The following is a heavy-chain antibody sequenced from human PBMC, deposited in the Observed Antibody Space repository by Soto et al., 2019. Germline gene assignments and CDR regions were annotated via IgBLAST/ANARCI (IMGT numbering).Heavy chain of an antibody. D-gene: IGHD2-2*01. Sequence: EVQVVESGGGLVQPGGSLRLSCAASGFTFSNHWMTWVRQAPGKGLEWVANIKQDGSEKYYVDSVKGRFTLSRDNAKKSLDLQMNSLRAEDTAVYYCARDSAYCRSTSCYLSYYYYMDVWGKGTTVNVSS. CDR3: ARDSAYCRSTSCYLSYYYYMDV. CDR1: GFTFSNHW. CDR2: IKQDGSEK. V-gene: IGHV3-7*01. J-gene: IGHJ6*03.